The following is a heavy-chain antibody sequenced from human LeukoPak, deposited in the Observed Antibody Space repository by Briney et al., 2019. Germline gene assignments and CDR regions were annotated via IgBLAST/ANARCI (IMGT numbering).Heavy chain of an antibody. V-gene: IGHV4-59*01. CDR1: GGSISSYY. Sequence: SETLSLTCTVSGGSISSYYWSWVRQPPGKGLEWIGYIYYSGSTNYNPSLKSRVTISVDTSKNQFSLKLSSVTAADTAVYYCAREGYYYDSSGYFRAFDIWGQGTMVTVSS. CDR3: AREGYYYDSSGYFRAFDI. D-gene: IGHD3-22*01. CDR2: IYYSGST. J-gene: IGHJ3*02.